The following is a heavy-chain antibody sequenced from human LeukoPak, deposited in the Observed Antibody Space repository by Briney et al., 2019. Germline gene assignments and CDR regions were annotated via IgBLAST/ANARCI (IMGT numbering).Heavy chain of an antibody. Sequence: SETLSLTCAVSGGSISSSNWWSWVRQPPGEGLEWIGSIYYSGSTYYNPSLKSRVTISVDTSKNQFPLKLSSVTAADTAVYYCAREREQWLVQNWFDPWGQGTLVTVSS. CDR2: IYYSGST. D-gene: IGHD6-19*01. CDR3: AREREQWLVQNWFDP. CDR1: GGSISSSNW. V-gene: IGHV4-4*02. J-gene: IGHJ5*02.